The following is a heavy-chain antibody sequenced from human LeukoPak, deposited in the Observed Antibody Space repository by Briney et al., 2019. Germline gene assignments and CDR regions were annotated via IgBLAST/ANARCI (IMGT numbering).Heavy chain of an antibody. CDR2: IYYSGNT. V-gene: IGHV4-39*01. D-gene: IGHD5-12*01. CDR1: GDSIAAPSYY. Sequence: SETLSLTCSVSGDSIAAPSYYWAWIRQPPGKGPQCIASIYYSGNTNYDPSLQSRVTISVDTSKNQFSLSLSSVTAADTAVYYCARQIRYTYDPNWFHPWGQGTLVTVSS. J-gene: IGHJ5*02. CDR3: ARQIRYTYDPNWFHP.